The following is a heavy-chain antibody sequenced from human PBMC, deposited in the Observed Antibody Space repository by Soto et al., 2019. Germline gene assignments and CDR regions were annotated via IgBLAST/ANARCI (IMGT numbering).Heavy chain of an antibody. J-gene: IGHJ5*02. V-gene: IGHV4-30-2*01. CDR3: ATNRIRRSWSRA. CDR1: GGSISSGGYS. CDR2: IYHSGST. Sequence: SETLSLTCAVSGGSISSGGYSWSWIRQPPGKGLEWIGYIYHSGSTYYNPSLKSRVTISVDTSKNQFSLKLSSVTAADTAVYYCATNRIRRSWSRAWGQGTLVTVSS. D-gene: IGHD6-13*01.